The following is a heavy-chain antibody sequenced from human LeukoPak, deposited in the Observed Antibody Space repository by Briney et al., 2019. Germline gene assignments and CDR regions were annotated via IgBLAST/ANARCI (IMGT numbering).Heavy chain of an antibody. CDR1: GFTFSNYA. J-gene: IGHJ4*02. CDR3: AGQVRGGIFDY. CDR2: ISGSGGST. Sequence: QPGGSLRLSCAASGFTFSNYAMTWVRQAPGKGLEWVSTISGSGGSTYYADSVKGRFTISRGNSKNTLYLQMNSLRAEDTAVYYCAGQVRGGIFDYWGQGTLVTVSS. D-gene: IGHD3-10*01. V-gene: IGHV3-23*01.